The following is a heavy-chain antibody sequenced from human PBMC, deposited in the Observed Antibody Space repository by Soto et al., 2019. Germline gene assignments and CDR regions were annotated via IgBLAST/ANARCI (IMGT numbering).Heavy chain of an antibody. Sequence: PGGSLRLSCAASGFTFSNAWMSWVRQAPGKGLEWVGRIKSKTDGGTTDYAAPVKGRFTISRDDSKNTLYLQMNSLKTEDTAVYYCTTDFWSGYYPYYYYYYGVDVWGQGTTVTVSS. D-gene: IGHD3-3*01. CDR1: GFTFSNAW. CDR3: TTDFWSGYYPYYYYYYGVDV. CDR2: IKSKTDGGTT. V-gene: IGHV3-15*01. J-gene: IGHJ6*02.